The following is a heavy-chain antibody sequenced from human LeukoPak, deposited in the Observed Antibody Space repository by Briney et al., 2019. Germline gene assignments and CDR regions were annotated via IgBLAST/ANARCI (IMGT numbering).Heavy chain of an antibody. V-gene: IGHV3-30-3*01. CDR1: GFTFSNYA. D-gene: IGHD6-13*01. J-gene: IGHJ3*02. Sequence: PGGSLRLSCAASGFTFSNYAMHWVRQAPGKGLEWVAVISHDGSNKYYADSVKGRFTISRDNSKNTLYLQMNSLRAEDTAVYYCARDASGSTRAFDIWGQGTMVTVSS. CDR2: ISHDGSNK. CDR3: ARDASGSTRAFDI.